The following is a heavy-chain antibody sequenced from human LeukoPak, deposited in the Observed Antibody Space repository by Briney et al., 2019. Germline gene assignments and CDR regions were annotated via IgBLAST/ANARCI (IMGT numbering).Heavy chain of an antibody. D-gene: IGHD6-19*01. CDR1: GYSISSGYY. CDR3: ARDQTGIAVAGTFDY. Sequence: SETLSLTCAVSGYSISSGYYWGWIRPPPGKGLEWIGSIYHSGSTYYNPSLKSRVTISVDTSKNQFSLKLSSVTAADTAAYYCARDQTGIAVAGTFDYWGQGTLVTVSS. J-gene: IGHJ4*02. V-gene: IGHV4-38-2*02. CDR2: IYHSGST.